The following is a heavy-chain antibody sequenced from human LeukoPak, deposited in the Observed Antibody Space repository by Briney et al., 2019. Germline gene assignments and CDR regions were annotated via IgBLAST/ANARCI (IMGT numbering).Heavy chain of an antibody. Sequence: GGSLRLSCAASGFTFSSYEMNWVRRAPGKGLEWFSYISSSGSTIYYADSVKGRFTISRDNAKNSLYLQMNSLRAGDTAVYYCAELGITMIGGVWGKGTTVTISS. V-gene: IGHV3-48*03. D-gene: IGHD3-10*02. CDR2: ISSSGSTI. J-gene: IGHJ6*04. CDR1: GFTFSSYE. CDR3: AELGITMIGGV.